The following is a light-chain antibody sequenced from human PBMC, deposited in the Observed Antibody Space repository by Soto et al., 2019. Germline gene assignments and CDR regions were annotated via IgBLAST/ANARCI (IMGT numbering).Light chain of an antibody. CDR1: SSDVGGYTF. J-gene: IGLJ1*01. CDR3: SSYTSSSTRV. CDR2: EVS. Sequence: QSALTQPPSASGSPGQSIAISCTGTSSDVGGYTFVSWYQQHPGKAPKLMIYEVSNRPSGVSNRFSGSKSGNTASLTISGLQAEDEADYYCSSYTSSSTRVFGTGTKVTVL. V-gene: IGLV2-14*01.